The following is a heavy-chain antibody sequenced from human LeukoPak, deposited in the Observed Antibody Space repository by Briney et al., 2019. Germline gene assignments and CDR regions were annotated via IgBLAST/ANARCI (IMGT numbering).Heavy chain of an antibody. CDR1: GFTFSSYG. CDR2: IRYDGSIK. J-gene: IGHJ4*02. V-gene: IGHV3-30*02. D-gene: IGHD3-22*01. Sequence: GGSLRLSCAASGFTFSSYGMHWVRQAPGKGLEWVAFIRYDGSIKYYADSVKGRFTISRDNSKNMLYLQMNSLRAEDTAVYYCAKDPGAGYYDSSGYGPLDYWGQGTLVTVSS. CDR3: AKDPGAGYYDSSGYGPLDY.